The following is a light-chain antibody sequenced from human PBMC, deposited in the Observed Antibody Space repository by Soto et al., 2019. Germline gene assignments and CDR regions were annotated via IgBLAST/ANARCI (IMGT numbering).Light chain of an antibody. J-gene: IGLJ1*01. V-gene: IGLV2-14*01. Sequence: HSALTQPASVSGSPGQSITISCPGTSSDVGGYNYVSWYQQHPGKAPKLMIYDVSNRPSGVSNRFSGSKSGNTASLTISGLQAEDEADYYCSSYTSSSTRVFGTGTKLTVL. CDR3: SSYTSSSTRV. CDR2: DVS. CDR1: SSDVGGYNY.